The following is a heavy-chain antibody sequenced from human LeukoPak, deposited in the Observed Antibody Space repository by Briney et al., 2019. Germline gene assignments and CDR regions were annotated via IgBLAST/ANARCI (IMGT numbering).Heavy chain of an antibody. CDR3: AREVPYDSSRYYQPFDY. Sequence: ASVKVSCKASGYTFASYGISWVRQAPGQGLEWMGWISAYNGNTNYAQKLQGRVTMTTDTSTSTAYMELRSLRSDDTAVYYCAREVPYDSSRYYQPFDYWGQGTLVTVSS. CDR2: ISAYNGNT. D-gene: IGHD3-22*01. J-gene: IGHJ4*02. V-gene: IGHV1-18*01. CDR1: GYTFASYG.